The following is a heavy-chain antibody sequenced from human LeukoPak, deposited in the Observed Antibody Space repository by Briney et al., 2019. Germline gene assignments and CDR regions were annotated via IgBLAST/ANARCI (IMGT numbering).Heavy chain of an antibody. CDR3: ARGGSVSYYFDY. Sequence: PGXSLRLSCAASGFTFSTYEMNWVRQAPGKGLEWVSYITTSGNSIYYADSVKGRFTISRDNTKNSLYLQMNSLRAEDTAVYYCARGGSVSYYFDYWGQGTLVTVSS. CDR2: ITTSGNSI. V-gene: IGHV3-48*03. D-gene: IGHD1-26*01. CDR1: GFTFSTYE. J-gene: IGHJ4*02.